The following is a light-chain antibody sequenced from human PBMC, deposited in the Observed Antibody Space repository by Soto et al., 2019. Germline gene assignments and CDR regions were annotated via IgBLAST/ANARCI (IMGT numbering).Light chain of an antibody. CDR3: QQHNQWPIT. V-gene: IGKV3D-15*01. Sequence: EIVMTHSPPTLAVSPGETASLSCRASQSAGNFLAWYQQKPGQSPRILIYYISTRATGIPARFSGSGAGTEFTLTINSLQYEDSAVYYCQQHNQWPITFGQGTRLEIK. CDR2: YIS. CDR1: QSAGNF. J-gene: IGKJ5*01.